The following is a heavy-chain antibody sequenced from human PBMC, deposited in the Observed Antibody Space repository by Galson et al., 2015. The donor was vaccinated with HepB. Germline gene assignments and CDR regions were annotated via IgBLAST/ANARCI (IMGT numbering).Heavy chain of an antibody. J-gene: IGHJ6*03. D-gene: IGHD1-26*01. Sequence: SVKVSCKASGYTFTGYYMHWVRQAPGQGLEWMGRINPNSGGTNYAQKFQGRVTMTRDTSISTAYMELSRLRSDDTAVYYCARDRGGNYYMDVWGKGTTVTVSS. CDR1: GYTFTGYY. V-gene: IGHV1-2*06. CDR2: INPNSGGT. CDR3: ARDRGGNYYMDV.